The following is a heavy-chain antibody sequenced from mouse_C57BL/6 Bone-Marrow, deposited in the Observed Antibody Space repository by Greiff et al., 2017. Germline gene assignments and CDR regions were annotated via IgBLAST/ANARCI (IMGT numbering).Heavy chain of an antibody. CDR2: IYPGNSDT. V-gene: IGHV1-5*01. CDR3: TGDYYGSSPYYYAMDY. D-gene: IGHD1-1*01. J-gene: IGHJ4*01. CDR1: GYTFTSYW. Sequence: VQLQQSGTVLARPGASVKMSCKTSGYTFTSYWMHWVKQRPGQGLEWIGAIYPGNSDTSYNQKFKGKAKLTAGTSASTAYMELSSLTNEDSAVYYCTGDYYGSSPYYYAMDYWGQGTSVTVSS.